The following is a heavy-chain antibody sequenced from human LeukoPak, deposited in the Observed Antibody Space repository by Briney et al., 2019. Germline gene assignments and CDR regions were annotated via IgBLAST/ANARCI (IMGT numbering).Heavy chain of an antibody. J-gene: IGHJ4*02. CDR3: GGYCSGGSCLTDY. CDR1: GFTFSSYA. V-gene: IGHV3-30*04. CDR2: ISYDESNK. Sequence: PGRSLRLSCAASGFTFSSYAMHWLRQAPGKGLEWVAVISYDESNKYYADSVKGRFTISRDNSKNTLYLQMNSLRAEDTAVYYCGGYCSGGSCLTDYWGQGTLVTVSS. D-gene: IGHD2-15*01.